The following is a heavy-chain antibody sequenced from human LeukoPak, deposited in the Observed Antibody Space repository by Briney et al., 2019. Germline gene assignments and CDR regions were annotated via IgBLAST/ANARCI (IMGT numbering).Heavy chain of an antibody. CDR3: TRDSDCTNGVCRHDAFDI. J-gene: IGHJ3*02. D-gene: IGHD2-8*01. CDR1: GFTFGDYA. Sequence: GGSLRLSCTASGFTFGDYAMSWFRQAPGEGLEWVGFIRSKAYGGTTEYAASVKGRFTISRDDSKSIAYLQMNSLKTEDTAVYYCTRDSDCTNGVCRHDAFDIWGQGTMVTVSS. CDR2: IRSKAYGGTT. V-gene: IGHV3-49*03.